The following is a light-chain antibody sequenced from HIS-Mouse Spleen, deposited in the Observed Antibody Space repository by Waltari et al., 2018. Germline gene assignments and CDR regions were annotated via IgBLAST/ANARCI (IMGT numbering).Light chain of an antibody. J-gene: IGLJ2*01. CDR1: ALPKKT. CDR2: EDS. V-gene: IGLV3-10*01. Sequence: SYELTQPPSVSVSPGQTARITCPGDALPKKTASWYQQKAGQAPVLVIYEDSKRPSGIPEGFSGSSSGTMATLTISGAQVEDEADYYCYSTDSSGNHRVFGGGTKLTVL. CDR3: YSTDSSGNHRV.